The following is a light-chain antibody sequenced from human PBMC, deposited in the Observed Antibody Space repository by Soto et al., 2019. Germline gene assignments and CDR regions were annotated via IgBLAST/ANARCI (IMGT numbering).Light chain of an antibody. CDR1: SSDIGDYNY. Sequence: QSALTQPASVSGSPGQSITISCTGTSSDIGDYNYVSWYQQHPGKAPKLMIYDVSNRPSGVSNRFSGSKSGNTASLTISGLQADDEADYYCSSYTSRSTYVIGTGTKVTVL. CDR3: SSYTSRSTYV. V-gene: IGLV2-14*01. J-gene: IGLJ1*01. CDR2: DVS.